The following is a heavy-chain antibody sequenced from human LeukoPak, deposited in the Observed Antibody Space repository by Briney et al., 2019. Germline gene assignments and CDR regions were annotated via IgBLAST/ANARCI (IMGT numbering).Heavy chain of an antibody. J-gene: IGHJ1*01. V-gene: IGHV3-11*06. CDR2: ISTGSGFT. CDR3: VKTPLRLGELSPEYFQH. Sequence: GGSLRLPCAASGFTFSDYYMTWIPRAPGKGLEWVSYISTGSGFTNYADSVRGRFTISRDNAKNSLYVQMNTLRAEDTAVYYCVKTPLRLGELSPEYFQHWGQGTRVTVSS. D-gene: IGHD3-16*02. CDR1: GFTFSDYY.